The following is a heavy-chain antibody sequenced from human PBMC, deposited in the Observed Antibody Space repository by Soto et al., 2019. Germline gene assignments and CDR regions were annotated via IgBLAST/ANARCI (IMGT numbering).Heavy chain of an antibody. CDR3: AGTMVRGVSTSFDY. V-gene: IGHV4-34*01. Sequence: SETLSLTCAVYGESFSGYYWSWIRQPPGKGLEWIGEINHSGSTNYNPSLKSRVTISVDTSKNQFSLKLSSVTAADTAVYYCAGTMVRGVSTSFDYWGQGTLVTVSS. D-gene: IGHD3-10*01. CDR2: INHSGST. J-gene: IGHJ4*02. CDR1: GESFSGYY.